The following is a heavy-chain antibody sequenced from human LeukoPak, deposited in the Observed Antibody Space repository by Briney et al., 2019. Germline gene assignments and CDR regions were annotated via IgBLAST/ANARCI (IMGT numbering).Heavy chain of an antibody. J-gene: IGHJ4*02. V-gene: IGHV3-64D*06. CDR1: GFIFSPYA. D-gene: IGHD6-13*01. CDR2: ISSEGKTT. Sequence: GGSLRLSCSASGFIFSPYAMHWVRQAPGKGLEYVSSISSEGKTTYYADSVKGRFTISRDNSKNALYLQMSSLRPEDTAVYYCVKDRWVDHWGQGTLVTVSS. CDR3: VKDRWVDH.